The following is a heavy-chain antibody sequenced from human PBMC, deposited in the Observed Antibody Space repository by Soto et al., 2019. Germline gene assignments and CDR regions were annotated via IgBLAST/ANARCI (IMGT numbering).Heavy chain of an antibody. CDR1: GGTFSSYA. Sequence: SVKVSCKASGGTFSSYAISWVRQAPGQGLEWMGGIIPNYGKTKYAQKFQGRVTITADKSPSTAYMELSSLRSEDTAVYYCARVFPGAAAAADYWGQGTLVTVSS. D-gene: IGHD6-13*01. CDR3: ARVFPGAAAAADY. CDR2: IIPNYGKT. J-gene: IGHJ4*02. V-gene: IGHV1-69*06.